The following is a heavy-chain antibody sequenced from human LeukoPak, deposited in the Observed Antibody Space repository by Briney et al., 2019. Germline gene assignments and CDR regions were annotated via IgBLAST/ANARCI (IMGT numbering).Heavy chain of an antibody. J-gene: IGHJ4*02. D-gene: IGHD3-3*01. V-gene: IGHV3-21*01. CDR1: GFTFSNYN. CDR3: ARDGGILGVGNFDC. CDR2: YSSGYI. Sequence: GGSLRLSCAASGFTFSNYNMSYSSGYIYYADSLKGRFTISRDNAKNSLYLQINSLRAEDTAVYYCARDGGILGVGNFDCWGQGTLVTVSS.